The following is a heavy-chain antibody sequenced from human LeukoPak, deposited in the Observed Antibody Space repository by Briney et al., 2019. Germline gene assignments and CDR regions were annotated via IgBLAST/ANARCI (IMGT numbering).Heavy chain of an antibody. V-gene: IGHV1-46*01. D-gene: IGHD6-13*01. CDR2: INPSGGST. Sequence: GASVKVSCKTSGYTFTTYYIHWVRQAHGQGLEWMGVINPSGGSTSYAQKFQGRVTLTSDTSTSTVYMELSSLRSDDTAVYYCARVTEIDENSWSPMALDALDIWGQGTLVTVSS. J-gene: IGHJ3*02. CDR3: ARVTEIDENSWSPMALDALDI. CDR1: GYTFTTYY.